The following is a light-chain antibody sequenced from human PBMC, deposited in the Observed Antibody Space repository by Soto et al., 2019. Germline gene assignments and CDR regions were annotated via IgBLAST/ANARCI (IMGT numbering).Light chain of an antibody. CDR1: QNISRN. Sequence: VMTQSPVTLSVSLGYRATLSCVASQNISRNLAWYQQKLGQAPRILIYGASTRATGIAARFSGSGSWTEFTLTTSSLQSEDIGVYFCQQYNKGPVTFGQGTKVDI. CDR3: QQYNKGPVT. V-gene: IGKV3-15*01. CDR2: GAS. J-gene: IGKJ1*01.